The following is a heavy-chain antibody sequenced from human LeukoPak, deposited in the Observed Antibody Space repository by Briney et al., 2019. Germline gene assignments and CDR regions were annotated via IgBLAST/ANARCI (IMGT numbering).Heavy chain of an antibody. CDR2: IYYSGST. CDR1: GGSISSYY. J-gene: IGHJ4*02. CDR3: ARGVYIAAAQYGY. Sequence: SSETLSLTCTVSGGSISSYYWSWIRQPPGKGLEWIGYIYYSGSTNYNPSLKSRVTISVDTSRNQFSLKLSSVTAADTAVYYCARGVYIAAAQYGYWGQGTLVTVSS. D-gene: IGHD6-13*01. V-gene: IGHV4-59*01.